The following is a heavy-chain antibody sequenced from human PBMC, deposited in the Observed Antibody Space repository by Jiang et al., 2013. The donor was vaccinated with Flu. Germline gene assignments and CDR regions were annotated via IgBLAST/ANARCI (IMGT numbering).Heavy chain of an antibody. D-gene: IGHD6-13*01. CDR2: ISASATTT. V-gene: IGHV3-23*01. J-gene: IGHJ4*02. Sequence: GGSLRLSCAASGFTFDTNAMSWVRQAPGKGLEWVSAISASATTTYYADSVKGRFTISRDNSKNTLYLQMNSLRAEDTAVYYCAKGGGSSWFAWGQGTLITVSS. CDR3: AKGGGSSWFA. CDR1: GFTFDTNA.